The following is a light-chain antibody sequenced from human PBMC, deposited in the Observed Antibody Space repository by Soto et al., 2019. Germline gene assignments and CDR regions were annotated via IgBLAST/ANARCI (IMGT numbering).Light chain of an antibody. CDR3: QHYNSYSEA. J-gene: IGKJ1*01. Sequence: DIQMTQSPSTLSGSVGDRVTITCRASQTISSWLAWYQQKPGKAPKLLIYKASNLKSGVPSRFGGSGSGTEFTLTISSLQPDDFATYYCQHYNSYSEAFGQGTKVELK. CDR2: KAS. V-gene: IGKV1-5*03. CDR1: QTISSW.